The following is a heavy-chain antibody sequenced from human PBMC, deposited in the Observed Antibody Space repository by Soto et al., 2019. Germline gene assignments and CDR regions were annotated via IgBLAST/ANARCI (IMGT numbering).Heavy chain of an antibody. V-gene: IGHV4-34*01. J-gene: IGHJ3*02. Sequence: QVQLQQWGAGLLKPSETLSLTCAVYGGSFSGYYWSWIRQPPGKGREWIGEINHSGSTNYNPSLKSRVTISVDTSKNQFSLKLSSVTAADTAVYYCARGIAAAGDAFDIWGQGTMVTVSS. D-gene: IGHD6-13*01. CDR3: ARGIAAAGDAFDI. CDR2: INHSGST. CDR1: GGSFSGYY.